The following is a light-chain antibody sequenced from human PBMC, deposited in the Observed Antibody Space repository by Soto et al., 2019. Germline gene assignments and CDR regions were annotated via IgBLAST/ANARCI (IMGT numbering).Light chain of an antibody. Sequence: DIQMTQSPSTLPASVGDRVTITCRASQSVSGWLAWYQQKPGKAPKLLIYDASSLESGVPSRFSGTGSGTEFTLTISSLQPDDFATYYCQQYKSYWTFGQGTKVDIK. CDR2: DAS. CDR1: QSVSGW. CDR3: QQYKSYWT. J-gene: IGKJ1*01. V-gene: IGKV1-5*01.